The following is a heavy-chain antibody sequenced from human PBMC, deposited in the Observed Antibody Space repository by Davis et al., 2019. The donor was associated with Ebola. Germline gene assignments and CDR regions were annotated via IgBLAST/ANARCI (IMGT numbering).Heavy chain of an antibody. Sequence: GESLKISCAASGFTFSTYAMNWVRQAPGKGLEWVSTIVGSASDTYADSVKGRFTISRDNSKNTLYLQMNSLRAEDTAVYYCARGGYSWGAMVYLEDFDYWGQGTLVTVSS. J-gene: IGHJ4*02. D-gene: IGHD5-18*01. CDR1: GFTFSTYA. V-gene: IGHV3-23*01. CDR3: ARGGYSWGAMVYLEDFDY. CDR2: IVGSASDT.